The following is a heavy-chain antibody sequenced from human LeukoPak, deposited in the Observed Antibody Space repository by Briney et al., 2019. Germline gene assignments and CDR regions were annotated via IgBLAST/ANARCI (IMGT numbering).Heavy chain of an antibody. CDR2: ISSSSSYI. D-gene: IGHD4-23*01. J-gene: IGHJ4*02. CDR1: GFTFSRYS. V-gene: IGHV3-21*01. Sequence: PGGSLRLSCAASGFTFSRYSMNWVRHAPGKGLEWVSSISSSSSYIYYADSVKGRFTISRDNAKNSLYLQMNSLRAEDTAVYYCARDQRVHYGGNSEWFDYWGQGTLVTVSS. CDR3: ARDQRVHYGGNSEWFDY.